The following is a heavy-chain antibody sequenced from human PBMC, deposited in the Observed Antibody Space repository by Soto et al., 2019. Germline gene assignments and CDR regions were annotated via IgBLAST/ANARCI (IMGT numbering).Heavy chain of an antibody. CDR3: TNYYDSSGYYNPPYYYGMDV. CDR1: GFTFSSYG. CDR2: ISNDGGNK. D-gene: IGHD3-22*01. J-gene: IGHJ6*02. V-gene: IGHV3-30*18. Sequence: QVQLVESGGGVVQPGTSLRLSCAASGFTFSSYGIHWVRQPPGKGLEWVAGISNDGGNKFYADSVKGRFTISRDNSKNTVYLQMNSLRAEDTAVYYCTNYYDSSGYYNPPYYYGMDVWGQGTTVTVSS.